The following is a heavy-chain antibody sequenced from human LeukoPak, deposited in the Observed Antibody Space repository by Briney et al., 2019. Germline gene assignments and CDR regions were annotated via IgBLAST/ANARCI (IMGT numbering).Heavy chain of an antibody. V-gene: IGHV3-23*01. CDR3: AKEGEATVTTRYFDY. J-gene: IGHJ4*02. Sequence: GGSLRLSSAASGFTFSSYAMSWVRQAPGKGLEWVSAISGSGGSTYYADSVKGRFTISRDNSKNTLYLQMNSLRAEDTAVYYCAKEGEATVTTRYFDYWGQGTLVTVSS. D-gene: IGHD4-17*01. CDR1: GFTFSSYA. CDR2: ISGSGGST.